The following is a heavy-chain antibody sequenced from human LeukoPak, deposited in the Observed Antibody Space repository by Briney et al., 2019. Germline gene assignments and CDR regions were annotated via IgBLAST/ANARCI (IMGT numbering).Heavy chain of an antibody. D-gene: IGHD4-17*01. CDR3: AKAYGDYLYYYYMDV. Sequence: GGSLRLSCAASGFTFSSYAMSWVRQAPGKGLEWVSAISGSGGSTYYADSVKGRFTISRDNSKNTLYLQMNSLRAEDTAVYYCAKAYGDYLYYYYMDVWGKGTTVTISS. CDR1: GFTFSSYA. CDR2: ISGSGGST. V-gene: IGHV3-23*01. J-gene: IGHJ6*03.